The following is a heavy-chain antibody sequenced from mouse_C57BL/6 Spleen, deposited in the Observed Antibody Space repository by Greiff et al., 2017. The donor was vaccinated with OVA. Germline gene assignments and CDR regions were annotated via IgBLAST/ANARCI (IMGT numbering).Heavy chain of an antibody. CDR3: ARRGVDGYYDY. D-gene: IGHD2-3*01. CDR1: GYTFTSYW. J-gene: IGHJ2*01. CDR2: IDPSDSYT. V-gene: IGHV1-69*01. Sequence: QVHVKQPGAELVMPGASVKLSCKASGYTFTSYWMHWVKQRPGQGLEWIGEIDPSDSYTNYNQRFKGKSTLTVDKSSRTAYMQLSSLTSEDSAVYYCARRGVDGYYDYWGQGTTLTVSS.